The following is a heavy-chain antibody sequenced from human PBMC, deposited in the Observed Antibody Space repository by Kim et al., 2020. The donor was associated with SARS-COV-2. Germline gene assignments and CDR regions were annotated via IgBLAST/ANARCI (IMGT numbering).Heavy chain of an antibody. Sequence: SHEQEFQGRVTKTRDTSTSTVYMGLSSLRSEDTAVYYCARDVEMATIIDYWGQGTLVTVSS. D-gene: IGHD5-12*01. CDR3: ARDVEMATIIDY. J-gene: IGHJ4*02. V-gene: IGHV1-46*01.